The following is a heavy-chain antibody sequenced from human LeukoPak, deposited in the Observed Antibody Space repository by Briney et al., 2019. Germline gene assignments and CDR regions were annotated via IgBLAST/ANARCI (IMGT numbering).Heavy chain of an antibody. D-gene: IGHD3-9*01. CDR1: GDSISRYY. J-gene: IGHJ4*02. Sequence: SETLSLTCTVSGDSISRYYWTWIRQPPGKGLEWIGYISYSGNTNYNPSLKSRVTISVDTSKSQFSLKMNSVTAADTAVYYCARGSLRYFDWLSYWGQGTLVTVSS. CDR3: ARGSLRYFDWLSY. CDR2: ISYSGNT. V-gene: IGHV4-59*13.